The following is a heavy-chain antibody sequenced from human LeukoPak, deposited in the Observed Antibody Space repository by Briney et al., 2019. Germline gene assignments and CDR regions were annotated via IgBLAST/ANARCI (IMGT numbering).Heavy chain of an antibody. V-gene: IGHV3-48*04. J-gene: IGHJ6*04. D-gene: IGHD3-9*01. CDR3: ATSVGYFDWSVQDYYYYGMDV. Sequence: PGGSLRLSCAASGFTFSSYSMNWVRQAPGKGLEWVSYISSSGSTIYYADSVKGRFTISRDNAKNSLYLQMNSLRAEDTAVYYCATSVGYFDWSVQDYYYYGMDVWGKGTTVTVSS. CDR2: ISSSGSTI. CDR1: GFTFSSYS.